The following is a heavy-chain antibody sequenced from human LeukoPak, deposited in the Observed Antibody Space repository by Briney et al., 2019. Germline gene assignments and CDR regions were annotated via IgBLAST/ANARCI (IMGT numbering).Heavy chain of an antibody. Sequence: GGSLRLSCAASGFTFSRYDVHWVRQVPGKGLEWVSAIHTTGGTYYPVSVKGRFTISRENAKNSLYLQMNSLRAGDTAVYYCARGGANYSDISAYGYFDLWGRGTLVTVSS. D-gene: IGHD3-22*01. CDR3: ARGGANYSDISAYGYFDL. J-gene: IGHJ2*01. CDR1: GFTFSRYD. V-gene: IGHV3-13*04. CDR2: IHTTGGT.